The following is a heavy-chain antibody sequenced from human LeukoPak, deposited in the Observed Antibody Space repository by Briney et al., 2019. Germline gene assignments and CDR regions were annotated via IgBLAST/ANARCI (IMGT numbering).Heavy chain of an antibody. Sequence: GASVKVSCKASGGTFSSYAISWVRQAPGQGLEWMGGIIPIFGTANYAQKFQGRVTITADKSTSTAYMELSSLRSDDMAVYYCAREDPTWSRDYFDYWGQGTLVTVSS. CDR3: AREDPTWSRDYFDY. CDR2: IIPIFGTA. D-gene: IGHD2-15*01. V-gene: IGHV1-69*06. J-gene: IGHJ4*02. CDR1: GGTFSSYA.